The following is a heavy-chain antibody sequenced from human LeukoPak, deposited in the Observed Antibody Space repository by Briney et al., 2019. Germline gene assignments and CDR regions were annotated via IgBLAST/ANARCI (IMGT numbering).Heavy chain of an antibody. CDR2: IWNDGSNK. CDR3: ARAPYDSSGYHYSDY. D-gene: IGHD3-22*01. J-gene: IGHJ4*02. Sequence: GGSLRLSCAASGFTFSSYGMHWVRQALGKGLEWVAVIWNDGSNKYYADSVKGRFTISRDNSRNTLYLQMNSLRAEDTAVYYCARAPYDSSGYHYSDYWGQGTLVTVSS. V-gene: IGHV3-33*01. CDR1: GFTFSSYG.